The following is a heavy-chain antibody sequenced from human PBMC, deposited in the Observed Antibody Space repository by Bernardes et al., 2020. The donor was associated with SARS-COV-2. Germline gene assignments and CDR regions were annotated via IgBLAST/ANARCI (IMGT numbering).Heavy chain of an antibody. V-gene: IGHV3-30-3*01. J-gene: IGHJ6*02. CDR2: ISYDGSTK. Sequence: GGSLRLSCAASGFTFSSYAMHWVRQAPGKGLEWVAVISYDGSTKYYADSVKGRFTISRDNSKNTLYLQMNSLRAEDTAVYYCARDQGVIAAAGTGYGMDVWGQGTTVTVSS. CDR1: GFTFSSYA. D-gene: IGHD6-13*01. CDR3: ARDQGVIAAAGTGYGMDV.